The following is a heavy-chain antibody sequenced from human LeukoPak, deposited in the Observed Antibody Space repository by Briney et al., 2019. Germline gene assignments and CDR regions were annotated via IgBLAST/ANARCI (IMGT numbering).Heavy chain of an antibody. Sequence: PGGSLRLSCAASGFTFSDSYMSWIRQAPGKGLEWVSDISSSGVFTNYADSVKGRFTISRDNAKNSAYLQMKSLRVDDTAVYYCVRSFRFGELQSAAWFDPWGQGTLVTVSS. CDR2: ISSSGVFT. J-gene: IGHJ5*02. V-gene: IGHV3-11*03. CDR3: VRSFRFGELQSAAWFDP. CDR1: GFTFSDSY. D-gene: IGHD3-10*01.